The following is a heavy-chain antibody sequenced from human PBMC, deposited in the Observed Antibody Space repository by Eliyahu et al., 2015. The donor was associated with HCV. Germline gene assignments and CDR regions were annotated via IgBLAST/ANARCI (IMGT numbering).Heavy chain of an antibody. J-gene: IGHJ6*02. CDR2: INXSGGST. CDR3: ASLSSSQEMNYYYGMDX. Sequence: QVQLVQSGAEVKKPGASVKVSCXASXXXXXSYYMXWVRQAPGQGLEWMGIINXSGGSTSYAQKFQGRVTMTRDTSTSTXYMELSSLRSEDTAVYYCASLSSSQEMNYYYGMDXWGQGTTVTVSS. CDR1: XXXXXSYY. V-gene: IGHV1-46*01. D-gene: IGHD6-13*01.